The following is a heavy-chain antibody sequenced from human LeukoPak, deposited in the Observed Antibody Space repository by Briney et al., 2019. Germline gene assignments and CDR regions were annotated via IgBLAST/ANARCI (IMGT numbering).Heavy chain of an antibody. CDR1: GGSISSYY. Sequence: KPSETLSLTCTVSGGSISSYYWSWMRQPPGKGLEWIGYIYGSGTTNYNPSLKSRVTISVDTSKNQFSLKLSSVTAADTAVYYCARDRGDYDSSGYYGYFDYWGQGALVTVSS. D-gene: IGHD3-22*01. CDR2: IYGSGTT. V-gene: IGHV4-59*01. CDR3: ARDRGDYDSSGYYGYFDY. J-gene: IGHJ4*02.